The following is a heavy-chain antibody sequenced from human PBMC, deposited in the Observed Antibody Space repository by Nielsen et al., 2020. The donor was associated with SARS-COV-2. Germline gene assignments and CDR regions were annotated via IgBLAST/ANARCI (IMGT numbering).Heavy chain of an antibody. J-gene: IGHJ6*02. CDR3: ASGAAGMNYYYGMDF. Sequence: GESLKISCAASGFTFDDYAMHWVRQAPGKGLEWVAVISYDGSNKYYADSVKGRFTISRDNSKNTLYLQMNSLRAEDTALYYCASGAAGMNYYYGMDFWGQGTTVTVSS. V-gene: IGHV3-30*03. D-gene: IGHD6-13*01. CDR2: ISYDGSNK. CDR1: GFTFDDYA.